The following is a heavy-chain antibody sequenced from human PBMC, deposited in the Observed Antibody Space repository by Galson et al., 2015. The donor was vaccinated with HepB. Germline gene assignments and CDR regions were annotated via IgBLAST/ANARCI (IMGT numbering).Heavy chain of an antibody. J-gene: IGHJ4*02. CDR3: AKGGRFLEWPLRIDY. CDR1: GFTFNSYG. CDR2: ISYDGSHK. D-gene: IGHD3-3*01. V-gene: IGHV3-30*18. Sequence: SLRLSCAASGFTFNSYGMHWVRQAPGKGLEWVAIISYDGSHKYYADSVKGRFTISRDNSKNTLYLQMNSLRPGDTAVYYCAKGGRFLEWPLRIDYWGQGTLVTVSS.